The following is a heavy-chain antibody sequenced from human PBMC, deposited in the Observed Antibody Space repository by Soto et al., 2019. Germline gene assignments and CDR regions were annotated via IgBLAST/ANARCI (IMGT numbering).Heavy chain of an antibody. D-gene: IGHD3-3*01. Sequence: ASVKVSCKASGYTFTGYYMHWVRQAPGQGLEWMGWINPNSGGTNYAQKFQGWVTMTRDTSISTAYMELSRLRSDDTAVYYCARDREDYDFWSGYYRPYYYYGMDVWGQGTTVTVSS. CDR1: GYTFTGYY. CDR2: INPNSGGT. V-gene: IGHV1-2*04. CDR3: ARDREDYDFWSGYYRPYYYYGMDV. J-gene: IGHJ6*02.